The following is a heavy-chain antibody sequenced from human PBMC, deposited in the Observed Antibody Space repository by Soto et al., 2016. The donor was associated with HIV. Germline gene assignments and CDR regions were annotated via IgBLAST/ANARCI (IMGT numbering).Heavy chain of an antibody. CDR3: AREGVWGSSRPYYFDH. CDR1: GFTVSHNY. V-gene: IGHV3-66*01. D-gene: IGHD3-16*02. Sequence: EEQLVESGGGLVQPGGSLRLSCAASGFTVSHNYMSWVRQAPGKGLEWVSVMNSGGSRYYSDSVRGRFTISRDNSKNTVYLQMNRLRAEDTAVYYCAREGVWGSSRPYYFDHWGQGNSGHRLL. J-gene: IGHJ4*02. CDR2: MNSGGSR.